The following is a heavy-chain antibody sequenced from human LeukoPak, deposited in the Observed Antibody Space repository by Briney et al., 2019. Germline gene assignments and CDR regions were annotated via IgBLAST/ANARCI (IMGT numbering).Heavy chain of an antibody. J-gene: IGHJ6*02. Sequence: GGSLRLSCAASGFTFSSYSMNWVRQAPGKGLEWVSYISSSSSTIYYADSVKGRFTISGDNSKNTLYLQMNSLRAEDTAVYYCAKDNGFSYSSGWDQLDYYGMDVWGQGTTVTVSS. CDR1: GFTFSSYS. V-gene: IGHV3-48*01. CDR2: ISSSSSTI. CDR3: AKDNGFSYSSGWDQLDYYGMDV. D-gene: IGHD6-19*01.